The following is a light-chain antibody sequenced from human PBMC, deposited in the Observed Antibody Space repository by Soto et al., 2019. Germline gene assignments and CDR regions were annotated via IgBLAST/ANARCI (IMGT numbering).Light chain of an antibody. Sequence: AIQMTKSPSSLSAYGGGRITITCRASQGISKYLNWYQQKPGKDPKLLIYAASNLQRGVPSRFSGSGSGTDFTLTISCLQSKDIATYYCHQDYSLPPTFGGGTKVDTK. CDR2: AAS. CDR1: QGISKY. J-gene: IGKJ4*01. V-gene: IGKV1-8*01. CDR3: HQDYSLPPT.